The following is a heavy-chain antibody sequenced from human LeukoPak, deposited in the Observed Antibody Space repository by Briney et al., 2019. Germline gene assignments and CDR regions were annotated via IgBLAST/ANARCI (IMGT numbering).Heavy chain of an antibody. Sequence: SETLSLTCTISGGSISSYYWSWIRQPPGKGLEWIGYIYYTGSTNHNPSLKSRVTISVDTSKNRFSLKLSSVTAADTAVYYCARVVYSGYDFRGAMDVWGKGTTVTVSS. D-gene: IGHD5-12*01. V-gene: IGHV4-59*01. CDR3: ARVVYSGYDFRGAMDV. CDR2: IYYTGST. J-gene: IGHJ6*03. CDR1: GGSISSYY.